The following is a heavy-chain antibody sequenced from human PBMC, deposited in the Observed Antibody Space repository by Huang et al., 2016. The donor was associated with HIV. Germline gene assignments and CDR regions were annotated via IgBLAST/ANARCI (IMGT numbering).Heavy chain of an antibody. V-gene: IGHV1-69*13. J-gene: IGHJ4*02. CDR2: IIPSFGTA. Sequence: QVQLVQSGAEVKKVGSSVKVSCKASGGTFSNYAISWVRLAPGHGLEWMGGIIPSFGTANFAQKFQGRVTITADGSTSTAYLELSSLRSEDTAVYFCARQLYDNTGYLMGARLHVWGQGTLVTVSS. D-gene: IGHD3-22*01. CDR3: ARQLYDNTGYLMGARLHV. CDR1: GGTFSNYA.